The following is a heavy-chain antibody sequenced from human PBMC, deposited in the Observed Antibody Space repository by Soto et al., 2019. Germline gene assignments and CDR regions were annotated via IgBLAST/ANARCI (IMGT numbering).Heavy chain of an antibody. J-gene: IGHJ4*02. CDR2: NKSKTDGGTT. CDR3: AADRCLNGVSYLGWW. CDR1: GVTFSNAW. Sequence: EVQLVESGGGLVKPGGSLRLSCAASGVTFSNAWMNWVRQAPGKGLEWVGRNKSKTDGGTTDYAAPVKGRFTISRDDSRNTLDLQMNSLKTEDTAVYYCAADRCLNGVSYLGWWWGQGTLGTVSS. D-gene: IGHD2-8*01. V-gene: IGHV3-15*07.